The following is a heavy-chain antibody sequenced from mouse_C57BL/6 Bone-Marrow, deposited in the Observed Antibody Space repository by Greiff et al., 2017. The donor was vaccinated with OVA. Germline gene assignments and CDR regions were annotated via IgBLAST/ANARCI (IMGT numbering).Heavy chain of an antibody. CDR2: IYPRSGNT. CDR3: ARGITTVVAEYFDV. CDR1: GYTFTSYG. J-gene: IGHJ1*03. D-gene: IGHD1-1*01. Sequence: QVQLQQSGAELARPGASVKLSCKASGYTFTSYGISWVKQRTGQGLEWIGEIYPRSGNTYYNEKFKGKATLTADKSSSTAYMELRSLTSEDSAVYFCARGITTVVAEYFDVWGTGTTVTVSS. V-gene: IGHV1-81*01.